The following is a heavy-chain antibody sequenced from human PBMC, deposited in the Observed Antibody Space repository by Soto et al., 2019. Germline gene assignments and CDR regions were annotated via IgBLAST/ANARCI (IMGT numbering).Heavy chain of an antibody. CDR1: GSTFSSYW. D-gene: IGHD4-17*01. CDR2: INGDGSSA. J-gene: IGHJ5*02. Sequence: GGSLRLSCAASGSTFSSYWMHWVRQPPGKGLVWVSRINGDGSSATYADSVKGRFTISRDNAKNTLYLQMNSLRAEDTAAYYCVRDLVTTGSSWFDPWGQGTLVTVSS. CDR3: VRDLVTTGSSWFDP. V-gene: IGHV3-74*01.